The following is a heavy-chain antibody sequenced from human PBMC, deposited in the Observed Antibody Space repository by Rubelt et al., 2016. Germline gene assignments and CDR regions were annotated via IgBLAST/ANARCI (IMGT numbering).Heavy chain of an antibody. CDR1: GFTFSSYA. D-gene: IGHD3-10*01. CDR3: ARDPYGSGSY. CDR2: ISYDGSNK. Sequence: GRSLRLSCAASGFTFSSYAMHWVRQAPGKGLEWVAVISYDGSNKYYADSVKGRFTISRDNSKNTLYLQMNSLRAEDTAVYYCARDPYGSGSYWGQGTLVTVSS. J-gene: IGHJ4*02. V-gene: IGHV3-30*04.